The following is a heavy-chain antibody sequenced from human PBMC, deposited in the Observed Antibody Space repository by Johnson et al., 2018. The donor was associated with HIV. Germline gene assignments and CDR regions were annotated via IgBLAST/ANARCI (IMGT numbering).Heavy chain of an antibody. J-gene: IGHJ3*02. CDR1: GFTFDDYG. V-gene: IGHV3-20*04. D-gene: IGHD4-17*01. CDR2: INWNGGST. Sequence: MLLVESGGGVVRPGGSLRLSCAASGFTFDDYGMSWVRQAPGKGLEWVSGINWNGGSTGYADSVEGRFTISRVNAKNSLYLQMNSLRAEDTALYYCAREGRMDYGAPRAAFDIWGQGTMVTVSS. CDR3: AREGRMDYGAPRAAFDI.